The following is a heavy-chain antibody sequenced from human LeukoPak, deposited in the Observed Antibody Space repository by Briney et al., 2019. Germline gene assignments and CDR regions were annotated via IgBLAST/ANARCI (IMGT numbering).Heavy chain of an antibody. CDR3: ARVAYYDFWSGHYLDY. CDR1: GFTFSSYW. J-gene: IGHJ4*02. Sequence: PGGSLRLSCAASGFTFSSYWMSWVRQAPGKGLEWVANIKQDGSEKYYVGSVKGRFTISRDNAKNSLYLQMNSLRAEDTAVYYCARVAYYDFWSGHYLDYWGQGTLVTVSS. CDR2: IKQDGSEK. V-gene: IGHV3-7*01. D-gene: IGHD3-3*01.